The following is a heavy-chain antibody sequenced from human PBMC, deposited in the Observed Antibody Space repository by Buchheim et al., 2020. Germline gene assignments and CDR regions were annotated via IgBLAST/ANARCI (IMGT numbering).Heavy chain of an antibody. V-gene: IGHV4-34*01. CDR2: INHSGST. J-gene: IGHJ6*02. D-gene: IGHD4-11*01. CDR1: GGSFSGYY. CDR3: ASETVTKYGMDV. Sequence: QVQLQQWGAGLLKPSETLSLICAVYGGSFSGYYWSWIRQPPGKGLEWIGEINHSGSTNYNPSLKSRVTILVDTSKNQFPLKLSSMTAADTAVYYCASETVTKYGMDVWGQGTT.